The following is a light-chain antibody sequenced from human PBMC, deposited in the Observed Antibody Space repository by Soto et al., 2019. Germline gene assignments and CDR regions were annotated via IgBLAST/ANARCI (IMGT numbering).Light chain of an antibody. V-gene: IGKV1-5*01. Sequence: GDRVTITCRASQHINNWLAWYQQKPGEAPKLLIYDASNLESGVPSRFSGSGSGTEFTLTISSLQPDDFATYYCQQYDSFWTFGQGTKVDIK. CDR1: QHINNW. CDR3: QQYDSFWT. CDR2: DAS. J-gene: IGKJ1*01.